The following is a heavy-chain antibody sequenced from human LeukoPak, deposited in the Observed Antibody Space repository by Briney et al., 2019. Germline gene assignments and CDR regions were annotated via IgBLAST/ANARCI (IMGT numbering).Heavy chain of an antibody. J-gene: IGHJ5*02. Sequence: GGSLRLSCAASRFTFSSYAMTWVRQAPGKGLEWVSTISGSGGSTYYADSVKGRFTISRDNSKNTLYLQMNSLRAEDTAVYYCARSPTFRGWFDPWGQGTLVTVSS. CDR3: ARSPTFRGWFDP. D-gene: IGHD2/OR15-2a*01. V-gene: IGHV3-23*01. CDR2: ISGSGGST. CDR1: RFTFSSYA.